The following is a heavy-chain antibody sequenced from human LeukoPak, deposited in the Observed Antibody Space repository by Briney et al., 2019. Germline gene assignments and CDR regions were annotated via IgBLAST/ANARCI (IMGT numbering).Heavy chain of an antibody. V-gene: IGHV1-18*01. Sequence: ASVKVSCKASGGTFSSYAISWVRQAPGQGLEWMGWISAYNGNTNYAQKLQGRVTMTTDTSTSTAYMEPRSLRSDDTAVYYCARDGEYYDILTGPPYFDYWGQGTLVTVSS. J-gene: IGHJ4*02. CDR1: GGTFSSYA. CDR3: ARDGEYYDILTGPPYFDY. CDR2: ISAYNGNT. D-gene: IGHD3-9*01.